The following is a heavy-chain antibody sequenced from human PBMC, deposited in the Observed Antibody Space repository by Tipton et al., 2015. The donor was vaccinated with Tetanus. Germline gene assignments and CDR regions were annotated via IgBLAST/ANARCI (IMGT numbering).Heavy chain of an antibody. Sequence: TLSLTCAVYGGSFSGYYWSWIRQPPGKGLEWIGEINHSGSTNYNPSLKSRVTISVDTSKNQFSLKLSSVTAADTAVYYCARAVAAAGIYYFDYWGQGTLVTVSS. CDR1: GGSFSGYY. J-gene: IGHJ4*02. V-gene: IGHV4-34*01. CDR3: ARAVAAAGIYYFDY. D-gene: IGHD6-13*01. CDR2: INHSGST.